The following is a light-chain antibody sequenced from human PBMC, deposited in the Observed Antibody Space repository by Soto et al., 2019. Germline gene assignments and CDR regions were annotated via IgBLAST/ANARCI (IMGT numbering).Light chain of an antibody. J-gene: IGKJ1*01. CDR2: GAS. CDR3: QQYDSSPST. V-gene: IGKV3-20*01. Sequence: EIVLTQSPGTLSLSPGERATLSCRASQSVSSSYLAWYQQKPGQAPRLLIYGASSRATGIPNRFSGSGSGTDFTLTISSLEPEDFAVYYCQQYDSSPSTFGQGTKVDIK. CDR1: QSVSSSY.